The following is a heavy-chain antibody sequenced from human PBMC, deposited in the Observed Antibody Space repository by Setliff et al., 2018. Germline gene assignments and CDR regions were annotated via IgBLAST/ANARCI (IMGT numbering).Heavy chain of an antibody. D-gene: IGHD6-13*01. V-gene: IGHV3-72*01. J-gene: IGHJ6*02. CDR3: TTDGIAAAVEEYYYYGMDV. CDR1: GFTFSAHY. CDR2: IRNKDNSYTT. Sequence: LRLSCAASGFTFSAHYMDWLRQAPGKGLEWVGRIRNKDNSYTTEYAASVKGRFTISRDDSKNSLYLQMNRLKTEDTAVYYCTTDGIAAAVEEYYYYGMDVWGQGTTVTAP.